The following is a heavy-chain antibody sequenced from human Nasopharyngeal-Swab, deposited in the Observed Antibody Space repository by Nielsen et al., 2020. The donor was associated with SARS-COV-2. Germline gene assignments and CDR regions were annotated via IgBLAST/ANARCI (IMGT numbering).Heavy chain of an antibody. CDR1: GFTFSSYS. V-gene: IGHV3-48*04. J-gene: IGHJ6*02. D-gene: IGHD3-3*01. CDR2: ISSSSSSTI. Sequence: GESLKISCAASGFTFSSYSMNWVRQAPGKGLEWVSYISSSSSSTIYYADSVKGRFTISRDNAKNSLYLQMNSLRAEDTAVYYCASLFGVVIIPNYYYGMDVWGQGTTVTVSS. CDR3: ASLFGVVIIPNYYYGMDV.